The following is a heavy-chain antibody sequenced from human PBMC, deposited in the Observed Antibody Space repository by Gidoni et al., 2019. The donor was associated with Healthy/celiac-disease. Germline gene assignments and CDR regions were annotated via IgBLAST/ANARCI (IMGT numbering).Heavy chain of an antibody. D-gene: IGHD3-22*01. CDR3: AKGVVVIDGHAFDI. Sequence: EVQLWESGGGLVQPGGSLRLSCAAAGCTFSSYAMSWVRQAPGKGLEWVSAISGSGGSTYYADSVKGRFTISRDNSKNTLSLQMNSLRAEDTAVYYCAKGVVVIDGHAFDIWGQGTMVTVSS. V-gene: IGHV3-23*01. CDR2: ISGSGGST. CDR1: GCTFSSYA. J-gene: IGHJ3*02.